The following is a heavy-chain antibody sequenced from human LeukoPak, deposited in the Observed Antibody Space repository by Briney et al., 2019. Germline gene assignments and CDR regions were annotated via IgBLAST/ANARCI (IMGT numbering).Heavy chain of an antibody. D-gene: IGHD5-18*01. CDR3: ARGPTAMVHNDAFDI. CDR1: GYTFTSYG. J-gene: IGHJ3*02. V-gene: IGHV1-18*01. Sequence: ASVKVSCKASGYTFTSYGISWVRQAPGQGLEWMGWISAYNGNTNYAQKFQGRVTITTDESTSTPYMELSSLRSEDTAVYYCARGPTAMVHNDAFDIWGQGTMVTVSS. CDR2: ISAYNGNT.